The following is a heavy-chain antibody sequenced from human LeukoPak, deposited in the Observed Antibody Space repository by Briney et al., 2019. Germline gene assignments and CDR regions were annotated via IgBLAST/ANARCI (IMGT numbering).Heavy chain of an antibody. V-gene: IGHV4-39*01. D-gene: IGHD6-13*01. Sequence: PSDPQSLPCSVSGRPINSSSYYWRWIRQPPGKGLERIVSIYYSGNTYNNPSVKSRVTISVDTSKNQLSLKLTAVTAADTAVYYCAMHTVIASSWSLDYWGQGTLVTVSS. CDR2: IYYSGNT. CDR3: AMHTVIASSWSLDY. CDR1: GRPINSSSYY. J-gene: IGHJ4*02.